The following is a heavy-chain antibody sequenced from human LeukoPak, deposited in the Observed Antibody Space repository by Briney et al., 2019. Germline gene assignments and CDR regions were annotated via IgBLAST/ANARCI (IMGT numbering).Heavy chain of an antibody. D-gene: IGHD6-13*01. CDR3: ATLGDGSSDIDY. J-gene: IGHJ4*02. CDR2: ISPSRGST. CDR1: GYTHY. V-gene: IGHV1-46*01. Sequence: ASVKVSCKASGYTHYMHWVRQAPGQGLEWMGIISPSRGSTDYAQKFKRRVTMTRDTSTTTVYMDLSSLTSEDTAVYYCATLGDGSSDIDYWGQGTLVTVSS.